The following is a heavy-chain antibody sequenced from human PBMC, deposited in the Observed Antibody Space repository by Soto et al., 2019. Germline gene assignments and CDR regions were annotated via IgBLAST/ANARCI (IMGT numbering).Heavy chain of an antibody. D-gene: IGHD3-3*01. CDR2: IYPGDSDT. CDR1: GYSFTIYW. J-gene: IGHJ3*02. Sequence: PGESLKISWKGSGYSFTIYWIGWVRQMPGKGLEWMGIIYPGDSDTRYSPSFQGQVTISADKSISTAYLQWSSLKASDTAMYYCARRLGVAPVAFDIWGQGTMVTVSS. CDR3: ARRLGVAPVAFDI. V-gene: IGHV5-51*01.